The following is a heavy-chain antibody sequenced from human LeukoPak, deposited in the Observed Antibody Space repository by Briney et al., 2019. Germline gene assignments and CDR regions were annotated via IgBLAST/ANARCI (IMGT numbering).Heavy chain of an antibody. V-gene: IGHV4-34*01. Sequence: SETLSLTCTVSGGSISTHYWSWIRQPPGKGLEWIGEINHSGSTNYNPSLKSRVTISVDTSKNQFSLKLSSVTAADTAVYYCARGGRRGVHGYYFDYWGQGTLVTVSS. D-gene: IGHD3-10*01. CDR3: ARGGRRGVHGYYFDY. CDR2: INHSGST. J-gene: IGHJ4*02. CDR1: GGSISTHY.